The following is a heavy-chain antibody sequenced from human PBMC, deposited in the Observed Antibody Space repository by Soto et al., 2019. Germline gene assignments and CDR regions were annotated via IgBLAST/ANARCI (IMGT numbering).Heavy chain of an antibody. J-gene: IGHJ4*02. CDR1: GFTFSSYA. Sequence: GGSLRLSCAASGFTFSSYAMSWVRQAPGKGLEWVSAISGSGGSTYYADSVKGRFTISRDNSKNTLYLQMNSLRAEDTAVYYCAKVALCSGGSCYSFDYWGQGTLVTVSS. D-gene: IGHD2-15*01. V-gene: IGHV3-23*01. CDR2: ISGSGGST. CDR3: AKVALCSGGSCYSFDY.